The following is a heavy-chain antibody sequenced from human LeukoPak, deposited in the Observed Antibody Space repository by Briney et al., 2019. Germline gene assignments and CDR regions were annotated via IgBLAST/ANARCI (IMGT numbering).Heavy chain of an antibody. CDR1: GYTFTGYY. D-gene: IGHD2-15*01. CDR2: INPNSGGT. J-gene: IGHJ6*02. Sequence: GASVKVSFKASGYTFTGYYMHWVRQAPGQGLEWMGWINPNSGGTNYAQKFQGRVTMTRDTSISTAYMELSRLRSDDTAVYYCARDQVVVVVAPNQEFYGMDVWGQGTTVTVSS. V-gene: IGHV1-2*02. CDR3: ARDQVVVVVAPNQEFYGMDV.